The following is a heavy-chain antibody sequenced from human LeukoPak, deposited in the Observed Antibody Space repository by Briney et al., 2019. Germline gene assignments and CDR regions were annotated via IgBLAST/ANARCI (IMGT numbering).Heavy chain of an antibody. Sequence: SETLSLTCTVSGGSISSYYWSWIRQPPGKGLEWIGYIYYSGSTNYNPSLKSRVTISVDTSKDQFSLKLSSVTAADTAVYYCARASPYYYDSGGYYLFDYWGQGTLVTVSS. CDR2: IYYSGST. V-gene: IGHV4-59*01. CDR1: GGSISSYY. D-gene: IGHD3-22*01. J-gene: IGHJ4*02. CDR3: ARASPYYYDSGGYYLFDY.